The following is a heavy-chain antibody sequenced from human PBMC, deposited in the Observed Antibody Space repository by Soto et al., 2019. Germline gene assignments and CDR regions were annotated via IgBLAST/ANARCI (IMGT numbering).Heavy chain of an antibody. D-gene: IGHD3-10*01. V-gene: IGHV3-30-3*01. CDR2: ISYDGSNK. CDR1: GFTFSSYA. J-gene: IGHJ6*02. Sequence: QVQLVESGGGVVQPGRSLRLSCAASGFTFSSYAMHWVRQAPGKGLEWVAVISYDGSNKYYADSVKGRFTISRDNSKNTLYLQMNSLRAEDTAVYYGARSYGSGSYYSSYYYYGMDVWGQGTTVTVSS. CDR3: ARSYGSGSYYSSYYYYGMDV.